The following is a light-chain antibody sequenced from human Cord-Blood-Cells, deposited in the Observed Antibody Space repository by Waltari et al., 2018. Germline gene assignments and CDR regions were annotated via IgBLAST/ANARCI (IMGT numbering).Light chain of an antibody. V-gene: IGLV2-14*04. CDR3: SSYTSSSTLV. CDR1: SDVGGYNY. Sequence: SDVGGYNYVSWYQQHPGKAPKLMIYDVSNRPSGVSNRFSGSKSGNTASLTISGLQAEDEADYYCSSYTSSSTLVFGRGTKLTVL. J-gene: IGLJ3*02. CDR2: DVS.